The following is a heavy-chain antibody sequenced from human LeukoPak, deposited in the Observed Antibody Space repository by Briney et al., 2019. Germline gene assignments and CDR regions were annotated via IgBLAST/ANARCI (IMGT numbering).Heavy chain of an antibody. Sequence: GGSLRLSCTASGFTFSNYWMLWVRQAPGKGLVWVSNIKTDGSFTNYADSVKGRFTISRDNAKNTLYLQINTLGAEDTAVYYCGRDNNYKVDVWGKGTTVTVSS. D-gene: IGHD4-11*01. V-gene: IGHV3-74*01. CDR3: GRDNNYKVDV. CDR1: GFTFSNYW. CDR2: IKTDGSFT. J-gene: IGHJ6*04.